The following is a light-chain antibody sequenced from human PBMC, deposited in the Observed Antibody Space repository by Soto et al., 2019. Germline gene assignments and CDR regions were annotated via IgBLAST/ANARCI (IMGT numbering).Light chain of an antibody. V-gene: IGKV1-5*03. CDR3: QQYNHY. J-gene: IGKJ3*01. Sequence: DIPMTQSPSTLSASVGDRVTITCRASQSISSWLAWYQQKPGKAPKLLIYKASSLESGVPSRFSGSGSGTEFTLTISSLQPDDFATYYCQQYNHYFGPGTKVDIK. CDR2: KAS. CDR1: QSISSW.